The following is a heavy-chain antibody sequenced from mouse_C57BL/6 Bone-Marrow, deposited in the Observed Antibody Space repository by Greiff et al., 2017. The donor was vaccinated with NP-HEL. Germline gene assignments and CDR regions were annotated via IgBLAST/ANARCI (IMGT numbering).Heavy chain of an antibody. CDR3: ARGAY. CDR2: IYPGDGDT. J-gene: IGHJ3*01. CDR1: GYEFSNYW. Sequence: QVQLQQSGAELVKPGASVKISCKASGYEFSNYWMNWVKQRPGKGLEWIGQIYPGDGDTNYNGKFKAKATLTADKSSITAYLQLSRLTSEDSAVYFCARGAYWGQGTLVTVSA. V-gene: IGHV1-80*01.